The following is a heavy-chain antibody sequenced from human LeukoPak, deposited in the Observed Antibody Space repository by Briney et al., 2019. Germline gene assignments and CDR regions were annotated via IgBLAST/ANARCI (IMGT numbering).Heavy chain of an antibody. CDR2: IIPIFGRA. J-gene: IGHJ4*02. CDR3: ARSRPRQILHFDY. V-gene: IGHV1-69*05. Sequence: SVKVSCKASGGTFISYTISWVRQAPGQGLEWMGGIIPIFGRANYEQKFQGRGTITTDEYTSKTKMELSRQRSEDTAVYYCARSRPRQILHFDYWGPGTLVTVSS. CDR1: GGTFISYT.